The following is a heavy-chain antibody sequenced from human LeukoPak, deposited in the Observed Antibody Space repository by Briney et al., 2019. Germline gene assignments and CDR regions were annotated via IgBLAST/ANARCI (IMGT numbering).Heavy chain of an antibody. D-gene: IGHD1-26*01. Sequence: PGGSLRLSCAASGFTFNNYAMNWVRQAPGKGLEWVSVISGSGGTTYYADSVKGRFTISRDSSKNTLYLQMNSLRAEDTAVYYCAKVYYTFRVGATTYIDYWGQGTLVTVSS. CDR3: AKVYYTFRVGATTYIDY. V-gene: IGHV3-23*01. CDR2: ISGSGGTT. CDR1: GFTFNNYA. J-gene: IGHJ4*02.